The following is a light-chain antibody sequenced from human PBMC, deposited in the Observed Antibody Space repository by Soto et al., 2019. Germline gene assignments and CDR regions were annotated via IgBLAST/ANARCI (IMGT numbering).Light chain of an antibody. CDR2: SIS. V-gene: IGLV7-43*01. CDR1: TGAVTSDHY. J-gene: IGLJ1*01. CDR3: LLYYGGVYV. Sequence: QAVVTQEPSLTVSPGGTVTLTCTSSTGAVTSDHYPNWFQQKPGQAPRSLIYSISNRHSWTPARFSGSLLGAKAALTLSGVRPEDEAEYYCLLYYGGVYVFGTGTKVTVL.